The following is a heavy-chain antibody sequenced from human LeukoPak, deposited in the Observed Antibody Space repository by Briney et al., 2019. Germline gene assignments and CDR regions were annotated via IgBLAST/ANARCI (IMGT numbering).Heavy chain of an antibody. CDR2: MNPNSGNT. CDR3: ARANSGYDHPPSYYYYMDV. D-gene: IGHD5-12*01. CDR1: GYTFTSYD. V-gene: IGHV1-8*03. Sequence: ASVKVSCKASGYTFTSYDINWVQQATGQGLEWMGWMNPNSGNTGYAQKFQGRVTITRNTSISTAYMELSSLRSEDTAVYYCARANSGYDHPPSYYYYMDVWGKGTTVTVSS. J-gene: IGHJ6*03.